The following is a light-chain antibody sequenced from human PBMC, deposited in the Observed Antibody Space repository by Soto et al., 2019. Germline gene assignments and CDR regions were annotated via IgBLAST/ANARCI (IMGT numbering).Light chain of an antibody. CDR3: QQYNNWPSIT. Sequence: EIVFAQSPGTLSLSPGERATLSCRASQSVSSNLAWYQQKPGQAPRLLIYGASTRATGIPARFSGSGSGTEFTLTISSLQSEDFAVYYCQQYNNWPSITFGQGTRLETK. CDR1: QSVSSN. CDR2: GAS. J-gene: IGKJ5*01. V-gene: IGKV3-15*01.